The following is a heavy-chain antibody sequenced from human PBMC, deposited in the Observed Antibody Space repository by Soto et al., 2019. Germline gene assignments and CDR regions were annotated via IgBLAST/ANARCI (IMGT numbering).Heavy chain of an antibody. J-gene: IGHJ4*02. V-gene: IGHV1-18*01. CDR2: ISAYNGNT. CDR3: ATESPPADY. Sequence: QVQLVQSGAEVKKPGASVKVACKAYGYTFTSCGISWVRRAHGQGLEWMGWISAYNGNTKYAQKLQGRVTMTTDTSTSTAYMELRSLRSDDTAVYYCATESPPADYWGQGTLVTVSS. CDR1: GYTFTSCG.